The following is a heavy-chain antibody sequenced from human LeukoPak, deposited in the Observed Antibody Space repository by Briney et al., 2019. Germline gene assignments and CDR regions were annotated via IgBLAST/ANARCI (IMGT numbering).Heavy chain of an antibody. CDR2: IYYSGST. J-gene: IGHJ4*02. D-gene: IGHD6-13*01. V-gene: IGHV4-59*08. CDR3: ARSFHSSSWYFDY. CDR1: GGSISNYY. Sequence: SETLSLTCAVSGGSISNYYWNWIRQPPGMGLEWIGYIYYSGSTNYNPSLNSRVTISVDTSKNQFSLRLSSVTAADTALYYCARSFHSSSWYFDYWGQGTLVTVSS.